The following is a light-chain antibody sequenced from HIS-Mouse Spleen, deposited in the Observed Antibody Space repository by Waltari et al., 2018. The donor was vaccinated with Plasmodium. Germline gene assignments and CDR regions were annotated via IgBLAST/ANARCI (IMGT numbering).Light chain of an antibody. CDR3: CSYAGSYTWV. Sequence: QSALTQPRSVSASPGQSVTISCTGTSSYVGGYNYVSWYQQHPGKAPKLMIYDVSKRPSGVPDRFSGSKSGNTASLTISGLQAEDEADYYCCSYAGSYTWVFGGGTKLTVL. CDR1: SSYVGGYNY. V-gene: IGLV2-11*01. CDR2: DVS. J-gene: IGLJ3*02.